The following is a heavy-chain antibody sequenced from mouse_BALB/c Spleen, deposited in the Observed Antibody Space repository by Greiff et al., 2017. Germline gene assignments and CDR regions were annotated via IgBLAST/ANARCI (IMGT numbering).Heavy chain of an antibody. CDR3: TRGITTATGAMDY. CDR2: ISSGGSYT. V-gene: IGHV5-6-4*01. D-gene: IGHD1-2*01. Sequence: EVKLVESGGGLVKPGGSLKLSCAASGFTFSSYTMSWVRQTPEKRLEWVATISSGGSYTYYPDSVKGRFTISRDNAKNTLYLQMSSLKSEDTAMYYCTRGITTATGAMDYWGQGTSVTVSS. J-gene: IGHJ4*01. CDR1: GFTFSSYT.